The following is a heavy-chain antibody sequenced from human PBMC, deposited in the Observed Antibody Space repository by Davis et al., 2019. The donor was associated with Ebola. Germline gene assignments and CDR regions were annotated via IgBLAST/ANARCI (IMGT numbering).Heavy chain of an antibody. V-gene: IGHV3-33*01. Sequence: PGGSLRLSCAASGFTFSSYGMHWVRQAPGKGPEWVAVIRYDGTEKWYAESVKGRFTISRDNSRSTLYLQMNDLRGDDTAVYYCARDRVVEGFNFEKYYYFGMDVWGQGTTVTVSS. CDR1: GFTFSSYG. CDR3: ARDRVVEGFNFEKYYYFGMDV. J-gene: IGHJ6*02. CDR2: IRYDGTEK. D-gene: IGHD5-24*01.